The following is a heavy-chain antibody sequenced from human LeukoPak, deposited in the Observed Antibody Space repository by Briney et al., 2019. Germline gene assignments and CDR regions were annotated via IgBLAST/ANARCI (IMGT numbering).Heavy chain of an antibody. J-gene: IGHJ4*02. CDR1: GYRFTSYW. Sequence: GESLKISCKGSGYRFTSYWIGWVRQMPGKGLEWMGIIYPGDSDTRYSPSFQGQVTISADKSIGTAYLQWSSLKASDTAMYYCARPPSEDQDYYDNGYWGQGTLVTVSS. CDR3: ARPPSEDQDYYDNGY. D-gene: IGHD3-22*01. CDR2: IYPGDSDT. V-gene: IGHV5-51*01.